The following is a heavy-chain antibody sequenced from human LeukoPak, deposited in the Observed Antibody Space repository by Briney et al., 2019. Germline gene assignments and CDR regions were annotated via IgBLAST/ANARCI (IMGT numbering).Heavy chain of an antibody. J-gene: IGHJ4*02. Sequence: SETLSLTCAVSGGSISSTNWWSWVRQPPGKGLEWIGEIYHSGSTNYNPSLKSRVTISVDTSKNQFSLKLSSVTAAGTAVYYCASSYYYDSSGPPGYFDYWGQGTLVTVSS. CDR1: GGSISSTNW. CDR2: IYHSGST. D-gene: IGHD3-22*01. CDR3: ASSYYYDSSGPPGYFDY. V-gene: IGHV4-4*02.